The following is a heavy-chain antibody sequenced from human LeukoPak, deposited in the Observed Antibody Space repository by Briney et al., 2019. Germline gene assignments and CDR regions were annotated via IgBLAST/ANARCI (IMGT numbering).Heavy chain of an antibody. CDR3: AKGSGSGWYRGVTFDY. D-gene: IGHD6-19*01. CDR2: ISSSSSYI. V-gene: IGHV3-21*04. J-gene: IGHJ4*02. CDR1: GFTFSSYE. Sequence: SGGSLRLSCAASGFTFSSYEMNWVRQAPGKGLEWVSSISSSSSYIFYADSVKGRFTISRDNAKNSLYLQMNSLRAEDTALYYCAKGSGSGWYRGVTFDYWGQGTLVTVSS.